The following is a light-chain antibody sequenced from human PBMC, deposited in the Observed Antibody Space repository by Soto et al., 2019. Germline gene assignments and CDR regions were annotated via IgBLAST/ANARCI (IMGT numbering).Light chain of an antibody. CDR1: QSISDY. CDR2: GAS. Sequence: DIQMTQSPSSLSASVGDRVTITCRASQSISDYLAWYQQKPGKVPKLLIYGASTLQSGAPSRFTGSGYGTDFTLTITSLEPEDVATYYCQKYNSAPWTFGQGTKVEIK. V-gene: IGKV1-27*01. J-gene: IGKJ1*01. CDR3: QKYNSAPWT.